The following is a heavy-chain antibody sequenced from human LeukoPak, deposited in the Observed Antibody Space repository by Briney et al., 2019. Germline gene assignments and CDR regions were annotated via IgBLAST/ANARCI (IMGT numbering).Heavy chain of an antibody. D-gene: IGHD3-22*01. CDR2: IIPIFGTA. CDR1: GGTFSSYA. V-gene: IGHV1-69*13. Sequence: SVKVSCKASGGTFSSYAISWVRQAPGQGLEWMGGIIPIFGTANYAQKIQGRVTITADESTSTAYMELSSLRSEDTAVYYCARSRNYYDSSGYYPTAEYYYYYGMDVWGQGTTVTVSS. J-gene: IGHJ6*02. CDR3: ARSRNYYDSSGYYPTAEYYYYYGMDV.